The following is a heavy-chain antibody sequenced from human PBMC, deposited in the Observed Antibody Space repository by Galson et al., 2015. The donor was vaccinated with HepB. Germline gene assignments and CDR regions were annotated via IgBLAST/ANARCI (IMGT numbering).Heavy chain of an antibody. V-gene: IGHV3-9*01. Sequence: SLRLSCAASGFTFDDYAMHWVRQAPGKGLEWVSGISWNSGSIGYADSVKGRFTISRDNAKNSLYLQMNSLRAEDTALYYCAKQGVGAIDPFDYWGQGTLVTVSS. J-gene: IGHJ4*02. CDR2: ISWNSGSI. CDR3: AKQGVGAIDPFDY. CDR1: GFTFDDYA. D-gene: IGHD1-26*01.